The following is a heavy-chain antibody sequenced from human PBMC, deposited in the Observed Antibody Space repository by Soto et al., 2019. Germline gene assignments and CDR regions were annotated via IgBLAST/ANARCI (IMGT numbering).Heavy chain of an antibody. J-gene: IGHJ6*02. V-gene: IGHV3-30-3*01. CDR3: ARDREEWLLSYYYYGMDV. CDR2: ISYDGSNK. CDR1: EFTFSSYA. Sequence: QVQLVESGGGVVQPGRSLRLSCAASEFTFSSYAMHWVRQAPGKGLEWVAVISYDGSNKYYADSVKGRFTISRDNSKNTLYLQMNSLRAEDTAVYYCARDREEWLLSYYYYGMDVWGQGTTVTVSS. D-gene: IGHD3-3*01.